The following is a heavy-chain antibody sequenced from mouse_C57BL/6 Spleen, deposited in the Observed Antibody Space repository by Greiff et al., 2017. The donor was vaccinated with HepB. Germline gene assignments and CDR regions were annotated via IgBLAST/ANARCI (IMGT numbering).Heavy chain of an antibody. V-gene: IGHV1-76*01. J-gene: IGHJ2*01. CDR1: GYTFTDYY. CDR2: IYPGSGNT. D-gene: IGHD2-2*01. Sequence: VKLVESGAELVRPGASVKLSCKASGYTFTDYYINWVKQRPAQGLEWIARIYPGSGNTYYNEKFKGKATLTAEKSSSTAYMQLSSLTSEDSAVYFCASTYGYDRDYFDYWGQGTTLTVSS. CDR3: ASTYGYDRDYFDY.